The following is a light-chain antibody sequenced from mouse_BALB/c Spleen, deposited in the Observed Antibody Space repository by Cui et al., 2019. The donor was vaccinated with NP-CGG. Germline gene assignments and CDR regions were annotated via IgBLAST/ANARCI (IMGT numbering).Light chain of an antibody. Sequence: VVFQDSTLTTSPGETVTLTCRSSTGAVTSNNYANWVQEKPDHLFTGLIGGTNNRAPGVPARFSGSLIGDKAALTITGAQTEDEAIYFCALWYSNHWVFGGGTKLTVL. CDR2: GTN. J-gene: IGLJ1*01. CDR3: ALWYSNHWV. CDR1: TGAVTSNNY. V-gene: IGLV1*01.